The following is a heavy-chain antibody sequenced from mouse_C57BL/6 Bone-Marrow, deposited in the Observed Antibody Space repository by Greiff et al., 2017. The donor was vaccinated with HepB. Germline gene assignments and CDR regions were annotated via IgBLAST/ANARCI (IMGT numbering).Heavy chain of an antibody. D-gene: IGHD1-1*02. V-gene: IGHV1-82*01. CDR1: GYAFSSSW. Sequence: VKLQESGPELVKPGASVKISCKASGYAFSSSWMNWVKQRPGKGLEWIGRIYPGDGDTNYNGKFKGKATLTVDKSSSTAYMQLSSLTSEDSAVYFCARSGGGYYAMDYWGQGTSVTVSS. J-gene: IGHJ4*01. CDR3: ARSGGGYYAMDY. CDR2: IYPGDGDT.